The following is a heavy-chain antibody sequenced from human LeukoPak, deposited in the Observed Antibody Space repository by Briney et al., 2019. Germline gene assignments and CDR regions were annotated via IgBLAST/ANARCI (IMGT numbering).Heavy chain of an antibody. V-gene: IGHV4-59*08. CDR3: ARHAMGSSWYYDY. CDR2: ISCSGST. J-gene: IGHJ4*02. D-gene: IGHD6-13*01. CDR1: GGSISNYY. Sequence: SETLSLTCTVSGGSISNYYWSWIRQPPGKGLEWIGYISCSGSTNYNPSLKSRVPISVDTSKNQFSLKLSSVTAADTAVYYCARHAMGSSWYYDYWGQGTLVTVSS.